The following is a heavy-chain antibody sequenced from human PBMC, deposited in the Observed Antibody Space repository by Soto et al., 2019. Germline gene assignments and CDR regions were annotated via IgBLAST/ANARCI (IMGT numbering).Heavy chain of an antibody. J-gene: IGHJ5*02. CDR3: ARVCKNSSIAAAGSRNWFDP. CDR1: GFTFSDYY. D-gene: IGHD6-13*01. Sequence: PGGSLRLSCAASGFTFSDYYMSWIRQAPGKGLEWVSYISSSSSYTNYADSVKGRFTISRDNAKNSPYLQMNSLRAEDTAVYYCARVCKNSSIAAAGSRNWFDPWGQGTLVTVSS. CDR2: ISSSSSYT. V-gene: IGHV3-11*05.